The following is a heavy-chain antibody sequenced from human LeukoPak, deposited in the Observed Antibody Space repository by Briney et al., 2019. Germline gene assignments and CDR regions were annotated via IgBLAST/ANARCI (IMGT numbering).Heavy chain of an antibody. CDR1: GFTVSSNY. D-gene: IGHD4-17*01. J-gene: IGHJ4*02. CDR2: ISGSGGST. Sequence: GGSLRLSCAASGFTVSSNYMSWVRQAPGKGLEWVSAISGSGGSTYYADSVKGRFTISRDNSKNTLYLQMNSLRAEDTAVYYCAKEGPDYGEFFGYWGQGTLVTVSS. V-gene: IGHV3-23*01. CDR3: AKEGPDYGEFFGY.